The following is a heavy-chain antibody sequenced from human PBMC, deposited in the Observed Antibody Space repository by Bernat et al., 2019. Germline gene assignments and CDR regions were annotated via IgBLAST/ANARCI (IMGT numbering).Heavy chain of an antibody. CDR1: GFTFSSYA. V-gene: IGHV3-30-3*01. J-gene: IGHJ4*02. CDR2: ISYDGSNK. Sequence: QVQLVESGGGVVQPGRSLRLSCAASGFTFSSYAMHWVRQAPGKGLEWVAVISYDGSNKYYADSVKGRFTISRDNSKNTLYLQMNSLRAEDTAVYYCARRYCTNGVCYGSNFDYWGQGTLVTVSS. CDR3: ARRYCTNGVCYGSNFDY. D-gene: IGHD2-8*01.